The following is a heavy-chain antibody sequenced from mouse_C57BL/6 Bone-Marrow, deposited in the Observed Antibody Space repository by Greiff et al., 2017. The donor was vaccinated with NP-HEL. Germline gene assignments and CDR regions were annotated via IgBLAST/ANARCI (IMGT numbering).Heavy chain of an antibody. Sequence: EVKLVESGPGMVKPSQSLSLTCTVTGYSITSGYDWHWLRHFPGNKLEWLGYISYSGSTNYNPSLKSRISITHDTSKNHFFLKLNSVTTEDTATYYCAREGYYYGSSSFAYWGQGTLVTVSA. V-gene: IGHV3-1*01. CDR3: AREGYYYGSSSFAY. D-gene: IGHD1-1*01. J-gene: IGHJ3*01. CDR1: GYSITSGYD. CDR2: ISYSGST.